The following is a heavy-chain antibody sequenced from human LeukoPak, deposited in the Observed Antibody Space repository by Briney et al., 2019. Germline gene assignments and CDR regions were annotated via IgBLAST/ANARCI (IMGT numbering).Heavy chain of an antibody. J-gene: IGHJ6*02. V-gene: IGHV3-23*01. CDR2: ISGSGGST. CDR3: AKVDGSYYYYYYGMDV. Sequence: PGGSLRLSCAASGFTFSSYAMSWVRQAPGKGLEWVSAISGSGGSTYYADSVKGRFTISRDNSKNTLYLQMNSLRAEDTAVYYCAKVDGSYYYYYYGMDVWGRGTTVTVSS. CDR1: GFTFSSYA. D-gene: IGHD1-26*01.